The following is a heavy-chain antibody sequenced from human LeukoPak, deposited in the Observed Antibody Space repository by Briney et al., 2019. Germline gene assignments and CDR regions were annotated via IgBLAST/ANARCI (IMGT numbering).Heavy chain of an antibody. J-gene: IGHJ4*02. V-gene: IGHV4-34*01. Sequence: SETLSLTCAVYGGSFSGYYWSWIRQPPGKGLEWIGEINHSGSTNYNPSLKSRVTISVDTSKNQFSLKLSSVTAADTAVYYCARRRRYYYDSSGIDYWGQGTLVTVSS. CDR2: INHSGST. CDR1: GGSFSGYY. CDR3: ARRRRYYYDSSGIDY. D-gene: IGHD3-22*01.